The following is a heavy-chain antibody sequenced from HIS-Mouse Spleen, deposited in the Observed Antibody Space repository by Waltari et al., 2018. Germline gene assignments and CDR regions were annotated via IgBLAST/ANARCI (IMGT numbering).Heavy chain of an antibody. D-gene: IGHD7-27*01. J-gene: IGHJ2*01. CDR1: GGSISSSSYY. V-gene: IGHV4-39*07. CDR2: IYYSGST. CDR3: ARGRVGKDFDL. Sequence: QLQLQESGPGLVKPSETLSLTCTVSGGSISSSSYYWGWIRQPPGKGLEWIGSIYYSGSTYYNPSLKSRVTISVDTSKNQFSLKLSSVTAADTAVYYCARGRVGKDFDLWGRGTLVTVSS.